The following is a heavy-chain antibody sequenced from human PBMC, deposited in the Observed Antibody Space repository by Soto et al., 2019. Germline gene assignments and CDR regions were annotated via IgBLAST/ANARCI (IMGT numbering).Heavy chain of an antibody. J-gene: IGHJ4*02. CDR2: IKQDGSEK. D-gene: IGHD3-16*02. CDR3: AGRLHLGELSYKYYFDY. V-gene: IGHV3-7*01. Sequence: GGSLRLSCAASGFTFSSYWMSWVRQAPGKGLEWVANIKQDGSEKYYVDSVKGRFTISRDNAKNSLYLQMNSLRAEDTAVYYCAGRLHLGELSYKYYFDYWGQGTLVTVSS. CDR1: GFTFSSYW.